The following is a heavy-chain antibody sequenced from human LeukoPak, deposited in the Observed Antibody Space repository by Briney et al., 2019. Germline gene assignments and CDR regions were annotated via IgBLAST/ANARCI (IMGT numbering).Heavy chain of an antibody. CDR2: IYTRGSN. CDR3: ARENSGSYREFDY. Sequence: SESLSLTRTVSGGSISSYYWSWMRQPAGKGLEWIGRIYTRGSNNYNASLKSRVRMSVDTSKNQFSLKLSSVTAADTAVFYCARENSGSYREFDYWGQGTLVTVSS. J-gene: IGHJ4*02. CDR1: GGSISSYY. D-gene: IGHD1-26*01. V-gene: IGHV4-4*07.